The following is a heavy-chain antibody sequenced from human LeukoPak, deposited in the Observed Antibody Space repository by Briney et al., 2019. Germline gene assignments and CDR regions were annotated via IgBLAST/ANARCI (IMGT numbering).Heavy chain of an antibody. CDR3: AKARIPHYYYYYGMDV. J-gene: IGHJ6*02. CDR2: ISGSVART. CDR1: GFTFSSYA. Sequence: GGSMRLSCVGSGFTFSSYAMTWVRQAPGKGLEWVSAISGSVARTDYADSVKGRFTISRDNSANTLYLQMKSLRAEDTAVYYCAKARIPHYYYYYGMDVWGQGTTVTVSS. V-gene: IGHV3-23*01. D-gene: IGHD2-2*02.